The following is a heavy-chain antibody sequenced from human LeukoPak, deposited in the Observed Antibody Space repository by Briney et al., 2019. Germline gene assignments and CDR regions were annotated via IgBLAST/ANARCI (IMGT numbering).Heavy chain of an antibody. Sequence: GASVTVSCKVSGYTLTELSMHWVRQAPGKGLEGMGGFYPEDGETIYAQKFQGRVTMTEETSKDTAYMEMSSLRSEDTAVYYCATVLVVVPAAMRTDAFDIWVQGTMVTVSS. CDR1: GYTLTELS. CDR2: FYPEDGET. V-gene: IGHV1-24*01. CDR3: ATVLVVVPAAMRTDAFDI. J-gene: IGHJ3*02. D-gene: IGHD2-2*01.